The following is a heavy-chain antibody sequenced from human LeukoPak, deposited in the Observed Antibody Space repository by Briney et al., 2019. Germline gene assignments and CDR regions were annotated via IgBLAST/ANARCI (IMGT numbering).Heavy chain of an antibody. J-gene: IGHJ4*02. D-gene: IGHD5-18*01. CDR2: ISGSGGST. Sequence: GGSLRLPCAASGFTFSSYAMSWVRQAPGKGLEWVSAISGSGGSTYYADSVKGRFTISRDNSKNTLYLQMNSLRAEDTAAYYCAKDQIGYSYGYHFDYWGQGTLVTVSS. V-gene: IGHV3-23*01. CDR3: AKDQIGYSYGYHFDY. CDR1: GFTFSSYA.